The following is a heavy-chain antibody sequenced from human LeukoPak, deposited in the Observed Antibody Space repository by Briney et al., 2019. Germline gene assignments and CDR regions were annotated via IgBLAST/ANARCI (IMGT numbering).Heavy chain of an antibody. CDR3: AKDVWWSVS. V-gene: IGHV3-23*01. CDR1: GFTFSNHA. D-gene: IGHD2-8*02. Sequence: GGSLRLSCEASGFTFSNHAMTWVRQAPGKGLEWVSAISADAVDTFYAPSVKGRFTIPRDNSKNTMYLQINSLRAEDTAIYYCAKDVWWSVSWGQGTLVTVSS. J-gene: IGHJ5*02. CDR2: ISADAVDT.